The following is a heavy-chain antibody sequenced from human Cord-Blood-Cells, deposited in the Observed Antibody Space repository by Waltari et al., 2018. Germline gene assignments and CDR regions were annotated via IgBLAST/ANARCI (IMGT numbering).Heavy chain of an antibody. V-gene: IGHV1-2*02. Sequence: QVQLVQSGAEVKKPGASVKVSCKASGYTFTGYYLLWVRQAPGQGLEWMGWINPNRGGTNYAQKVEGGVTRIRDTCVSTAYMELSRLRSDETAVYYCARELHPDSSSSGCAFDIWGQGTMVTVSS. CDR3: ARELHPDSSSSGCAFDI. J-gene: IGHJ3*02. D-gene: IGHD6-6*01. CDR2: INPNRGGT. CDR1: GYTFTGYY.